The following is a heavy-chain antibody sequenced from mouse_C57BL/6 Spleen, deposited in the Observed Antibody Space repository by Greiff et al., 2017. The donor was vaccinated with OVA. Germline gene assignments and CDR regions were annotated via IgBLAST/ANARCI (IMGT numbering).Heavy chain of an antibody. D-gene: IGHD1-1*01. J-gene: IGHJ4*01. Sequence: VQLQQSGPELVKPGASVKISCKASGYSFTDYNMNWVKQSNGKSLEWIGVINPNYGTTSYNQKFKGKATLTVDQSSSTAYMQLNSLTSEVSAVYYGAFYYGSSSYYYAMDYWGQGTSVTVSS. CDR3: AFYYGSSSYYYAMDY. CDR1: GYSFTDYN. V-gene: IGHV1-39*01. CDR2: INPNYGTT.